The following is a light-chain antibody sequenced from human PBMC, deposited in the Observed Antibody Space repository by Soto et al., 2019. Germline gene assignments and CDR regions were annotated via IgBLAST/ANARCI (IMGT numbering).Light chain of an antibody. CDR3: QQSYT. V-gene: IGKV3-15*01. J-gene: IGKJ2*01. CDR2: GAS. Sequence: EVVMTQSPATLYVSPGERVTLSCRASQAVGYNLAGYQHKPGQAPRLLIYGASTRVTGIPTRFSGSGSGTEFTLSISSLQSEDFAIYYCQQSYTFGQGTKLEIK. CDR1: QAVGYN.